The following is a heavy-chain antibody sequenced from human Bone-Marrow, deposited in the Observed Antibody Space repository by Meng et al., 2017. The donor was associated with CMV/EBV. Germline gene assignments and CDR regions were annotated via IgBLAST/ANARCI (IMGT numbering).Heavy chain of an antibody. CDR3: AKDRHSSPNYYYYGMDV. V-gene: IGHV3-30*04. CDR1: GFTFSSYA. D-gene: IGHD6-13*01. CDR2: IAYDGSNK. Sequence: GGSLRLSCAASGFTFSSYAMHWVRQAPGKGLEWVAVIAYDGSNKYYADSVKGRFTISRDNSKNTLYLQMNSLRAEDTAVYYCAKDRHSSPNYYYYGMDVWGQGTTVTVSS. J-gene: IGHJ6*02.